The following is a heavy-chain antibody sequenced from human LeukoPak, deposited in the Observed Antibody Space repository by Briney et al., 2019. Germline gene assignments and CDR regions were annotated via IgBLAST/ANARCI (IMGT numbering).Heavy chain of an antibody. CDR1: GFTFSSYS. V-gene: IGHV3-48*04. CDR3: ARLYCSTTRCYANDY. CDR2: ISNTI. J-gene: IGHJ4*02. Sequence: GGSLRLSCAASGFTFSSYSMNWVRQAPGKGLEWVSYISNTISYADSVKGRFTISRDNSKNSLYLQMNSLRAEDTAVYYCARLYCSTTRCYANDYWGQGTLVTVSS. D-gene: IGHD2-2*01.